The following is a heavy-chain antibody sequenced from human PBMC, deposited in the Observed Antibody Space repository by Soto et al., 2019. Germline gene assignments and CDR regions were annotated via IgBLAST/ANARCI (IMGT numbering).Heavy chain of an antibody. CDR3: ASASRDGYNYYYYGMDV. CDR1: GGSISSSNW. D-gene: IGHD5-12*01. J-gene: IGHJ6*02. V-gene: IGHV4-4*02. CDR2: IYHSGST. Sequence: QVQLQESGPGLVKPSGTLSLTCAVSGGSISSSNWWSWVRQPPGKGLEWIGEIYHSGSTNYNPSLKSRVTIPVDKSKNQFSLKLSAVTAADTAVYYCASASRDGYNYYYYGMDVWCQGSTVTVSS.